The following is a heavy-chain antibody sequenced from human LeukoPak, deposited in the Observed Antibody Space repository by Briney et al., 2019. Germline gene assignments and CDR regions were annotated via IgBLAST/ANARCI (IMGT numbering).Heavy chain of an antibody. Sequence: GGSLRVSCAASGFTFSSYWMHWVRQAPGKGLVWVSRINSDGSSTSYAGSVKGRFTISRDNAKNTLYLQMNSLRAEDTAVYYCARATQSIAVAQPLYFQHWGQGTLVTVSS. D-gene: IGHD6-19*01. CDR1: GFTFSSYW. CDR2: INSDGSST. V-gene: IGHV3-74*01. J-gene: IGHJ1*01. CDR3: ARATQSIAVAQPLYFQH.